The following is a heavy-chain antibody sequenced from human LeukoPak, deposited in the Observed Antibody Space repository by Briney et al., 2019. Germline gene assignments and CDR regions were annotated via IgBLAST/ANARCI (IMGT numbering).Heavy chain of an antibody. Sequence: SETLSLTCTVSGGSIGSSSYYWGWIRQPPGKGLEWIGSIYYSGSTYYNPSLKSRVTISVDTSKNQFSLKLSSVTAADTAVYYCARTNIWFGELSWFDPWGQGTLVTVSS. V-gene: IGHV4-39*01. CDR3: ARTNIWFGELSWFDP. CDR2: IYYSGST. CDR1: GGSIGSSSYY. D-gene: IGHD3-10*01. J-gene: IGHJ5*02.